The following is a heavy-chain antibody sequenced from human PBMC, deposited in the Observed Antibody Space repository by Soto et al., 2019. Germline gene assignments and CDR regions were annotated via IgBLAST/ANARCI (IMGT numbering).Heavy chain of an antibody. V-gene: IGHV3-74*01. D-gene: IGHD3-16*02. Sequence: EVQLVESGGGLVQPGGSLRLSWAASEFTFNNYWMHWVRQVPGKGLEWVSRINTDGSTTNYADSVMGRFTISRDNADNTVYLQMNSLRAEDTAVYYCARGIYLKYGLDFWGQGATVTVSS. CDR3: ARGIYLKYGLDF. J-gene: IGHJ6*02. CDR1: EFTFNNYW. CDR2: INTDGSTT.